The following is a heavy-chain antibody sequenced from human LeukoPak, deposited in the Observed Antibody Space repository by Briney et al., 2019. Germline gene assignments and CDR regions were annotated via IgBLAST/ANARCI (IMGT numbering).Heavy chain of an antibody. CDR1: GFTVNRNY. D-gene: IGHD3-16*01. CDR3: AKEGSGRRFAFDS. J-gene: IGHJ4*02. CDR2: IYSGGTS. Sequence: PGGSLRLSCAASGFTVNRNYMIWVRQAPGKGLECVSVIYSGGTSWYADSVKGRFTISRDNSKNTLYLQVNSLGAEDTAVYYCAKEGSGRRFAFDSWGQGTLVTVSS. V-gene: IGHV3-53*01.